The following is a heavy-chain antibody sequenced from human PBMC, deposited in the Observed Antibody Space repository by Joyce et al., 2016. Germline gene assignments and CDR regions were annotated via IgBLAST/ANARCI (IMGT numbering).Heavy chain of an antibody. V-gene: IGHV3-33*01. D-gene: IGHD6-19*01. CDR2: IWYDGSNK. J-gene: IGHJ6*02. CDR3: ARDREPIAVAGHYGMDV. CDR1: GFNLNNYG. Sequence: QVQLVESGGGVVQPGRSLRLSCVVSGFNLNNYGMHWVRQAAGKGLEWVARIWYDGSNKYYANSVKGRFTISRDFSENTVYLQMNSLRAEDTAVYYCARDREPIAVAGHYGMDVWGQGTTVTVSS.